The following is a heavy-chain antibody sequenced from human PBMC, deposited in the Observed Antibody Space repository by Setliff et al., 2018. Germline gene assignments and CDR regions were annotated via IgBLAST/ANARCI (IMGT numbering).Heavy chain of an antibody. CDR1: GGSISSGGYY. CDR2: IYYSGSTS. V-gene: IGHV4-31*03. D-gene: IGHD1-1*01. J-gene: IGHJ4*02. Sequence: SETLSLTCTVSGGSISSGGYYWSWIRQHPGKGLEWIGYIYYSGSTSYYNPSLKSRVTISVDTAQNQFSLRLTSVTAAGTAVYYCARTGTYRYFDYWGQGALVTVSS. CDR3: ARTGTYRYFDY.